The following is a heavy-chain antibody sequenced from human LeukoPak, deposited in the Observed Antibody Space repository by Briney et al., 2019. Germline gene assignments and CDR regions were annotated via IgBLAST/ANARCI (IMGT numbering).Heavy chain of an antibody. CDR1: GYSFTSYW. CDR3: ARPLRYYDSSGYDAFDI. D-gene: IGHD3-22*01. V-gene: IGHV5-51*01. CDR2: IYPGDSDT. J-gene: IGHJ3*02. Sequence: GESLKISCKGSGYSFTSYWIGWVRQMPGKGLEWMGIIYPGDSDTRYSPSFQGQVTISADKSISTAYLQWSSLKASDTAMYYCARPLRYYDSSGYDAFDIWGQGTMDTVSS.